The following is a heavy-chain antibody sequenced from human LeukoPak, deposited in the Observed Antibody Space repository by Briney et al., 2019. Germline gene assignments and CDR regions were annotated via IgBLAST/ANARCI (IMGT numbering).Heavy chain of an antibody. CDR2: IYTSGST. V-gene: IGHV4-4*09. J-gene: IGHJ6*03. CDR1: GGSISSYY. Sequence: SETLSLTCTVSGGSISSYYWSWIRQPPGKGLEWIGYIYTSGSTNYNPSLKSRVTISVDTSKNQFSPKLSSVTAADTAVYYCARSGTYYYYYYMDVWGKGTTVTVSS. D-gene: IGHD1-1*01. CDR3: ARSGTYYYYYYMDV.